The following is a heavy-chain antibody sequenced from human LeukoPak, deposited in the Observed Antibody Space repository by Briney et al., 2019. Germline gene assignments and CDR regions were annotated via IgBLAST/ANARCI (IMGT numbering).Heavy chain of an antibody. D-gene: IGHD6-6*01. CDR1: GYSNSSGYY. CDR3: ARVYSSSSALDS. CDR2: IYHSGST. V-gene: IGHV4-38-2*02. Sequence: SETLSLTCTVSGYSNSSGYYWGWIRQPPGKGLEWIGSIYHSGSTYYNPSLKSRVTISVDTSKNQFSLKLSSVTAADTAVYYCARVYSSSSALDSWGQGTLVTVSS. J-gene: IGHJ5*02.